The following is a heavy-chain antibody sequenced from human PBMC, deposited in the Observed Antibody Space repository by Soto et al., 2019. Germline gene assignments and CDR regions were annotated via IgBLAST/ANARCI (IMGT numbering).Heavy chain of an antibody. CDR3: AIEVEGHPPVFGA. CDR1: GGTFGDFT. CDR2: ISPMFHKA. V-gene: IGHV1-69*01. D-gene: IGHD2-2*01. Sequence: QLPLVQSGTEVKNPGSSVTVSCKASGGTFGDFTINWLRQAPGQGLQWMGDISPMFHKANYEQTFQGRVSITAGESTNTVYLKPGSLRSEETALYYCAIEVEGHPPVFGAWGQGTLVTVSS. J-gene: IGHJ5*02.